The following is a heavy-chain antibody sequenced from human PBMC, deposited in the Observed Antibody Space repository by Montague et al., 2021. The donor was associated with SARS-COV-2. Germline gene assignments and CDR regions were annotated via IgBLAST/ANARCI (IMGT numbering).Heavy chain of an antibody. CDR3: AHRPRWELLQEEYFEH. CDR1: GFSLSTSGVG. CDR2: IYWDDDK. D-gene: IGHD1-26*01. J-gene: IGHJ1*01. V-gene: IGHV2-5*02. Sequence: PALVKPTQTLTLTCTFSGFSLSTSGVGVGWIRQPPGKALEWLALIYWDDDKRYSPSLKSRLTITKDTSKNQVVLTMTNVDPVDTATYYCAHRPRWELLQEEYFEHWGQGTLVTVSS.